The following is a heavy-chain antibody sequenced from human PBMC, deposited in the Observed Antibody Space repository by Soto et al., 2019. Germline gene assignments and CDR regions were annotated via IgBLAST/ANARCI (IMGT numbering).Heavy chain of an antibody. D-gene: IGHD4-17*01. CDR3: VTATTFDQYYGLDV. V-gene: IGHV3-48*02. J-gene: IGHJ6*02. CDR1: GFIFSGYS. Sequence: PGGSLRLSCAASGFIFSGYSMNWVRQAPGKGLEWVSYISSSGSIIYYADSVKGRFTISRDNAKNTLYLQMNSLRDADTAVYYCVTATTFDQYYGLDVWGQGTTVTVYS. CDR2: ISSSGSII.